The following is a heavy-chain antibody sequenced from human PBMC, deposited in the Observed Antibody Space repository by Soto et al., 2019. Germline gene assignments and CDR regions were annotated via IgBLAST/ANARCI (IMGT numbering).Heavy chain of an antibody. CDR3: ARVPTGPRWEVYFDY. CDR1: GGSISSGGYS. D-gene: IGHD1-1*01. Sequence: QLQLQESGSGLVKPSQTLSLTCAVSGGSISSGGYSWSWIRQPPGKGLEWIGYIYHSGSTYYNPSLKSRVTISVDRSKNQFSLKLSSVTAADTAVYSCARVPTGPRWEVYFDYWGQGTLVTVSS. CDR2: IYHSGST. V-gene: IGHV4-30-2*01. J-gene: IGHJ4*02.